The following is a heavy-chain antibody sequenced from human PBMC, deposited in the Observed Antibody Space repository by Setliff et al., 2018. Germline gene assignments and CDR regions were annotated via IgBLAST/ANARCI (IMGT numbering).Heavy chain of an antibody. D-gene: IGHD2-15*01. CDR1: GGSISSGSYY. CDR2: IHYSGST. Sequence: PSETLSLTCTVSGGSISSGSYYWGWIRQPPRKGLEWIGSIHYSGSTYYNPSLKSRVTISLDTPKNQFSLKLSSVTVADTATYYCVRPGGTTVVARHFDYWGSGILVTVSS. V-gene: IGHV4-39*01. CDR3: VRPGGTTVVARHFDY. J-gene: IGHJ4*01.